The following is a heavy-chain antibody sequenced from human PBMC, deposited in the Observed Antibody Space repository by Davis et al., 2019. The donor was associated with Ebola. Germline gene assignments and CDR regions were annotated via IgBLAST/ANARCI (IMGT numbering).Heavy chain of an antibody. CDR2: ISPYNGHT. V-gene: IGHV1-18*01. D-gene: IGHD3-10*01. J-gene: IGHJ4*02. CDR3: ARGDGSGSSMGIDY. Sequence: AASVKVSCKASGYTFTSYDITWVRQAPGQGLEWMGSISPYNGHTNYAQKFQDRVTMTRDTSTSTVYMELSSLRSEDTAVYYCARGDGSGSSMGIDYWGQGTLVTVSS. CDR1: GYTFTSYD.